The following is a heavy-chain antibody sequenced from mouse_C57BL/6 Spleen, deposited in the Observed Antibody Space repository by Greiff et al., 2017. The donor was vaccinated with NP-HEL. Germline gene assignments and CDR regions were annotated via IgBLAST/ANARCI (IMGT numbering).Heavy chain of an antibody. CDR3: TRGHYGSSYGYFDV. CDR1: GFTFSSYA. CDR2: ISSGGDYI. Sequence: EVMLVESGEGLVKPGGSLKLSCAASGFTFSSYAMSWVRQTPEKRLAWVAYISSGGDYIYYADTVKGRFTISRDNARNTLYLQMSSLKSEDTAMYYCTRGHYGSSYGYFDVWGTGTTVTVSS. J-gene: IGHJ1*03. D-gene: IGHD1-1*01. V-gene: IGHV5-9-1*02.